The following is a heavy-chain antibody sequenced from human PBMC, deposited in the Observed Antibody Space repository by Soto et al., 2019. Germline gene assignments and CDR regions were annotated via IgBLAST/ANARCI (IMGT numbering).Heavy chain of an antibody. J-gene: IGHJ6*02. CDR3: AGEGVAPYYYYGMDV. D-gene: IGHD5-12*01. CDR2: ISSYNGDT. V-gene: IGHV1-18*01. Sequence: QVQLEQSGAEVKKPGASVKVSCKASGYTFTRSGISWVRQAPGQGPEWMGWISSYNGDTNYAQTFKGRVNMTTDTYRSTADMKLRNLRSDATAVYYCAGEGVAPYYYYGMDVWGQGTPVTVSS. CDR1: GYTFTRSG.